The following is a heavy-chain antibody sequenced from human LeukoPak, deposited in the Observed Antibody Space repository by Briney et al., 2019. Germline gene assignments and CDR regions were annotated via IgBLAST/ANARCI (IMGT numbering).Heavy chain of an antibody. J-gene: IGHJ4*02. CDR2: IYPGDSDT. CDR3: ARRQYYDILTGCSTDFDY. D-gene: IGHD3-9*01. V-gene: IGHV5-51*01. Sequence: GESLKISCKGSGYSFTSYWIGWVRQMPGKGLEWMGIIYPGDSDTRYSPSFQGQVTISADKSISTAYLQWSSLKASDTAMYYCARRQYYDILTGCSTDFDYWGQGTLVTVSS. CDR1: GYSFTSYW.